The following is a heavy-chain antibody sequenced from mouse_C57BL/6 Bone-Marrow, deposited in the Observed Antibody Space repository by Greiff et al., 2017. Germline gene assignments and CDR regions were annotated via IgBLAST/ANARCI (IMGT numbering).Heavy chain of an antibody. D-gene: IGHD4-1*01. V-gene: IGHV1-47*01. Sequence: QVHVKQSGAELVKPGASVKMSFKASGYPFTTYPIEWMKQNHGKSLEWIGNFHPYNDDTKYNEKFKGKATLTVEKSSSTVYLELSRLTSDDSAVYYCARLNWDVGYFDYWGQGTTLPVSS. CDR3: ARLNWDVGYFDY. CDR2: FHPYNDDT. J-gene: IGHJ2*01. CDR1: GYPFTTYP.